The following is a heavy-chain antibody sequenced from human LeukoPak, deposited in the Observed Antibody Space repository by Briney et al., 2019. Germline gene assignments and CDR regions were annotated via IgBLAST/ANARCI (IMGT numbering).Heavy chain of an antibody. Sequence: ASETLSLTCTVSGGSISSSSYYWGWIRQPPGKGLEWVSAISASGGTTYYADSVRGRFTISRDNSKNTLYLQMSSLRAEDTAVYSCARAGLAVAGRGSTYSFDQWGQGTLVTVSS. CDR2: ISASGGTT. V-gene: IGHV3-23*01. J-gene: IGHJ4*02. CDR3: ARAGLAVAGRGSTYSFDQ. D-gene: IGHD6-19*01. CDR1: GGSISSSSYY.